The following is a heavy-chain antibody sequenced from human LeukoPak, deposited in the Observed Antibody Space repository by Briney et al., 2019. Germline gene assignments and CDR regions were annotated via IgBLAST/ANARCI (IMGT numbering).Heavy chain of an antibody. Sequence: SQTLSLTCTVSGGSISSGDYYWSWTRQPAGKGLEWIGRIYTSGSTNYNPSLKSRVTMSVDTSKNQFSLKLSSVTAADTAVYYCARLNPLGQLYYVDYWGQGTLVTVSS. CDR2: IYTSGST. CDR3: ARLNPLGQLYYVDY. D-gene: IGHD3-10*01. V-gene: IGHV4-61*02. J-gene: IGHJ4*02. CDR1: GGSISSGDYY.